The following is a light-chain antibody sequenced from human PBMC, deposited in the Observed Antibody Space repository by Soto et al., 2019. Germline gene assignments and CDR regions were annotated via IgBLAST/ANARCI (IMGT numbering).Light chain of an antibody. J-gene: IGKJ4*01. CDR3: QQYNSYSSLT. CDR2: DTF. CDR1: QSISSW. V-gene: IGKV1-5*01. Sequence: DIQMTQSPSSLSASVGDRVSITCRASQSISSWLAWYQQKPGKAPKLLMFDTFSLESGVPSRFIGSRSGTEFTLTVSSLQPDDYATYYCQQYNSYSSLTFGGGTKVDIK.